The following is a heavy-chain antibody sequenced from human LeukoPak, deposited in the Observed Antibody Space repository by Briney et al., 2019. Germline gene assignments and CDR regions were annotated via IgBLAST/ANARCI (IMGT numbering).Heavy chain of an antibody. V-gene: IGHV4-38-2*02. J-gene: IGHJ4*02. Sequence: SETLSLTCTVSGYSISSGYYCGWIRQPPGKGLEWIGSVYHSGSTYYNPSLKSRVTISTDKSKNQFSLRLTSVTAADTAVYYCGSQREWSLTEYHFDYWGQGTLVTVSS. D-gene: IGHD3-3*01. CDR2: VYHSGST. CDR3: GSQREWSLTEYHFDY. CDR1: GYSISSGYY.